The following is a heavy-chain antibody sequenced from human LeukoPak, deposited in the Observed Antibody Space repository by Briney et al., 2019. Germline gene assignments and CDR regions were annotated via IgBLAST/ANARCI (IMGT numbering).Heavy chain of an antibody. V-gene: IGHV3-7*03. Sequence: PGGSLRLSCAASGFTFSSCWMSWVRQAPGKGLELVSNIKQDGSEKYYLDSVKGRFTISRDNAKNSLYLQMNSLRAEDTAVDYCARAPLPMAQRWLEPWAQGTLVPVSS. D-gene: IGHD2/OR15-2a*01. CDR2: IKQDGSEK. J-gene: IGHJ5*02. CDR1: GFTFSSCW. CDR3: ARAPLPMAQRWLEP.